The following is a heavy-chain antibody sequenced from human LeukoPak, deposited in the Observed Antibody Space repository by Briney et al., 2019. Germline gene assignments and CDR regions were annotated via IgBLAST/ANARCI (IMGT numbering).Heavy chain of an antibody. J-gene: IGHJ4*02. CDR3: ARGLRAYDILPGYYTPHYYFDY. V-gene: IGHV1-18*01. Sequence: AVKVSCKASGYTFTSYGISLVGQAPGQGREGTGLISGYNSNTNYEQKFQGRVNMTRNTSISTAYMELSSLRSEDTAVYYCARGLRAYDILPGYYTPHYYFDYWGQGTLVTVSS. CDR2: ISGYNSNT. CDR1: GYTFTSYG. D-gene: IGHD3-9*01.